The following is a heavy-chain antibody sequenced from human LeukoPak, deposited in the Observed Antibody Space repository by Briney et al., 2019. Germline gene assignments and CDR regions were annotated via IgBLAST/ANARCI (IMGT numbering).Heavy chain of an antibody. CDR1: GFTFSSYW. D-gene: IGHD6-13*01. Sequence: GGPLRLSCAASGFTFSSYWMHWVRQAPGKGLVWVARINSDGSSTGYADSVKGRFTISRDNAKNTLYLQMNSLRAEDTAVYYCARDSIAAAGDFDYWGQGTLVTVS. CDR2: INSDGSST. J-gene: IGHJ4*02. CDR3: ARDSIAAAGDFDY. V-gene: IGHV3-74*01.